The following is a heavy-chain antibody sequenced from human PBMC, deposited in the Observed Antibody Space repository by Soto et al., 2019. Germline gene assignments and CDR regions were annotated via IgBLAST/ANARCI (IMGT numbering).Heavy chain of an antibody. V-gene: IGHV4-39*01. Sequence: QLQLQESGPGLVKPSETLSLTCTVSGGSISSSSYYWGWIRQPPGKGLEWIGSIYYSGSTYYNPSLKSRVTISVDTSKNQFSLKLSSVTAADTAVYCCARQRYSGSYYRYWGQGTLVTVSS. J-gene: IGHJ4*02. CDR2: IYYSGST. D-gene: IGHD1-26*01. CDR1: GGSISSSSYY. CDR3: ARQRYSGSYYRY.